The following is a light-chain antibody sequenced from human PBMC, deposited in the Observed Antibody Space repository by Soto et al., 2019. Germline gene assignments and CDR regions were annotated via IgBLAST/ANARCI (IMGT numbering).Light chain of an antibody. CDR1: QSINIY. CDR3: QQILRSLYT. CDR2: GAS. V-gene: IGKV1-39*01. J-gene: IGKJ2*01. Sequence: IQMTQSPSSLSAFVGDRVTVTCRASQSINIYLNWYQQIPGTAPTTLIYGASSLQSGDASRFSGGGSRTDFTLTISSLKHEDVGPYYCQQILRSLYTFGRGAKVESK.